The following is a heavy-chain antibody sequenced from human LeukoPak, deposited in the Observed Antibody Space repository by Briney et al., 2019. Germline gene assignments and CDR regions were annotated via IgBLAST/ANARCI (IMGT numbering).Heavy chain of an antibody. V-gene: IGHV3-23*01. CDR1: GFTFSSSA. J-gene: IGHJ4*02. D-gene: IGHD2-15*01. CDR2: ISNNGGYT. CDR3: AKQLGYCSDGSCYFPY. Sequence: TGGSLRLSCAASGFTFSSSAMSWVRQAPGKGPEWVSAISNNGGYTYYADSVQGRFTISRDNSKSTLCLQMNSLRAEDTAVYYCAKQLGYCSDGSCYFPYWGQGTLVTVSS.